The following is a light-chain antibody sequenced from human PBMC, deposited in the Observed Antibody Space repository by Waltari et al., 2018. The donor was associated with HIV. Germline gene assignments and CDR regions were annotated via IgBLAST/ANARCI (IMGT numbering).Light chain of an antibody. CDR1: RSK. CDR2: NYG. Sequence: QSVLTQPPSVSGTPGQRVTISCSGSRSKLLIYNYGQRASGVPDRFSASQSGASASLAISGLQSEDEADYYCSAWDDSLDGRVFGTGTKVTVL. J-gene: IGLJ1*01. CDR3: SAWDDSLDGRV. V-gene: IGLV1-44*01.